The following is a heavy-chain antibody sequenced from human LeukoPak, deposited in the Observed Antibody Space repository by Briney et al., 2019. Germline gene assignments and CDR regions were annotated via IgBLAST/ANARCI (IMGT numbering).Heavy chain of an antibody. V-gene: IGHV3-74*01. CDR2: INSDGTSP. CDR1: GFTFSSYW. Sequence: GGSLRLSCAASGFTFSSYWMHWVRQAPGKGLVWVSGINSDGTSPIYADSVKGRFTISRDNAKNTLFLQMNSLRAEDTAVYYRSRGYSGGFDYWGQGTLVTVSS. J-gene: IGHJ4*02. D-gene: IGHD2-15*01. CDR3: SRGYSGGFDY.